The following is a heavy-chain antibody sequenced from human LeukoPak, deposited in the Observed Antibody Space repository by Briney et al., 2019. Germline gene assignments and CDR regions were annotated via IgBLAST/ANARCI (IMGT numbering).Heavy chain of an antibody. Sequence: GSLRLSCVASQFTFGNYAMSWVRQAPGKGLEWVSTISSSGGSTYYADSVKGRFTVSRDNSKNTVFLQMNSLRAEDTAVYYCAKDLGRDGYEIFDYWGQGTLVTVSS. J-gene: IGHJ4*02. CDR2: ISSSGGST. D-gene: IGHD5-24*01. V-gene: IGHV3-23*01. CDR1: QFTFGNYA. CDR3: AKDLGRDGYEIFDY.